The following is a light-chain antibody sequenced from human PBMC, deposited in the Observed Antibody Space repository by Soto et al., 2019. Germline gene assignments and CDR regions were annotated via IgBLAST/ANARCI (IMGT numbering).Light chain of an antibody. Sequence: DIQMTQSPSTLSASVGDRVTITCRASQSINNWLAWYQQQSGKAPKLLIYKASSLKSGVPSRFSGSGSGTEFTLTISSLQPDDFATYYCQHYDSYPFTFGPGTQVDVK. CDR2: KAS. V-gene: IGKV1-5*03. CDR3: QHYDSYPFT. CDR1: QSINNW. J-gene: IGKJ3*01.